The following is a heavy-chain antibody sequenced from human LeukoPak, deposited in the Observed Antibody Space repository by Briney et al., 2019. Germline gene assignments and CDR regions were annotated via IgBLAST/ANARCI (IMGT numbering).Heavy chain of an antibody. J-gene: IGHJ4*02. D-gene: IGHD6-19*01. V-gene: IGHV4-59*01. Sequence: SETLSLTCTVSGGSISSYHWSWIRQPPGKGLEWIGYIYYSGSTNYNPSLKSRVTTSVDTSKNQFSLKLSSVTAADTAVYYCARRTVAGAPFDYWGQGTLVTVSS. CDR2: IYYSGST. CDR1: GGSISSYH. CDR3: ARRTVAGAPFDY.